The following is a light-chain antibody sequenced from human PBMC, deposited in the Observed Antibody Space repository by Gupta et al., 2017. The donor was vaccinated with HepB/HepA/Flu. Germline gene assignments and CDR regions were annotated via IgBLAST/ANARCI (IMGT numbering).Light chain of an antibody. CDR1: QSISPY. J-gene: IGKJ2*04. V-gene: IGKV1-39*01. CDR2: SAV. CDR3: QQRYTIPRS. Sequence: DIQMTQSPSSLSASVGDRVTITCRASQSISPYLNWYQQKAGKAPKLLIYSAVKVQSGVPSRFSGSGSGTDFTLTITTLQPEDFTTYYSQQRYTIPRSSGQGTKLE.